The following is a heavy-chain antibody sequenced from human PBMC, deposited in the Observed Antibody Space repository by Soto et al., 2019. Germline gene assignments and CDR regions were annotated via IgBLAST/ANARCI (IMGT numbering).Heavy chain of an antibody. CDR1: GYTFTSYG. D-gene: IGHD3-10*01. CDR2: ISAYNGNT. CDR3: ARDQVYHSGSGSALGFDP. J-gene: IGHJ5*02. V-gene: IGHV1-18*01. Sequence: ASVKVSCKASGYTFTSYGISWVRQAPGQGLEWMGWISAYNGNTNYAQKLQGRVTMTTDTSTSTAYMELRSLRSDDTAVYYCARDQVYHSGSGSALGFDPWGQATLVTVSS.